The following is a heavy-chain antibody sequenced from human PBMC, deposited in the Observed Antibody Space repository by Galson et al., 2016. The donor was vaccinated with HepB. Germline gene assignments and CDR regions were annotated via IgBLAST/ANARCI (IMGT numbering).Heavy chain of an antibody. CDR1: GFTFSNYH. J-gene: IGHJ4*02. CDR2: IWYDGSNK. V-gene: IGHV3-33*01. CDR3: ARDHFYDSRGYYLDY. Sequence: SLRLSCAASGFTFSNYHMHWVRQAPGKGLEWVAVIWYDGSNKYYGDSVKGRFTTSRDNSKNTLYLQMGSLRAEDTAIYYCARDHFYDSRGYYLDYWGQGTLATVSS. D-gene: IGHD3-22*01.